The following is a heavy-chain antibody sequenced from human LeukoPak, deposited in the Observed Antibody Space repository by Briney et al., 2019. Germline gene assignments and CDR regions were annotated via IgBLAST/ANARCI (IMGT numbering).Heavy chain of an antibody. D-gene: IGHD3-22*01. V-gene: IGHV4-39*07. Sequence: SETLSLTCTVSGGSISSDSYYWGWIRQPPGKGLEFIGTVYYSGSAYYNPSLKSRVTISVDTSKNQFSLKLSSVTAADTAVYYCARDGYDSSPLDAFDIWGQGTMVTVFS. J-gene: IGHJ3*02. CDR1: GGSISSDSYY. CDR3: ARDGYDSSPLDAFDI. CDR2: VYYSGSA.